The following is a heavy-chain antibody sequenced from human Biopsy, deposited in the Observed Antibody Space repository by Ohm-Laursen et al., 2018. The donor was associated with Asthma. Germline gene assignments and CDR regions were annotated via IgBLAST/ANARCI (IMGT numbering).Heavy chain of an antibody. Sequence: TSVKVSCKASGYTFINYAIHWVRQAPGQRLEWMGWINAGNGNTKYSEKFQGRVTITRDTSASTAYMDLSSLRSEDTAVYYCARTYYDFLTGQVHDAFAMWGQGTMVTVSS. V-gene: IGHV1-3*01. J-gene: IGHJ3*02. CDR3: ARTYYDFLTGQVHDAFAM. CDR1: GYTFINYA. CDR2: INAGNGNT. D-gene: IGHD3-9*01.